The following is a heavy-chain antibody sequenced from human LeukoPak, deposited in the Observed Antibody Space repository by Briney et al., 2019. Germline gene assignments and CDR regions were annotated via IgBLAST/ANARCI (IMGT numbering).Heavy chain of an antibody. J-gene: IGHJ3*02. CDR3: ARDPNGDYIGAFDM. CDR2: IRGSGVNT. D-gene: IGHD4-17*01. V-gene: IGHV3-23*01. CDR1: GFSFSAYA. Sequence: GGSLRLSCTASGFSFSAYAMMWARQAPGKGPEWVSAIRGSGVNTYYADSVKGRFTIPRDNSKYTLFLQMNSLRAEDTAVYYCARDPNGDYIGAFDMWGPGTMVTVSS.